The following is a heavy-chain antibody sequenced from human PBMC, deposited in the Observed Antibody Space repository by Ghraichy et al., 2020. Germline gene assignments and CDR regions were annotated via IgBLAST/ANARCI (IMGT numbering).Heavy chain of an antibody. Sequence: GGSLRLSCAASGFTFSSYSMNWVRQAPGKGLEWVSSISSSSSYIYYADSVKGRFTISRDNAKNSLYLQMNSLRAEDTAVYYCARDLEGISLPSGYYYYGMDVWGQGTTVTVSS. CDR3: ARDLEGISLPSGYYYYGMDV. CDR1: GFTFSSYS. CDR2: ISSSSSYI. D-gene: IGHD3-3*01. V-gene: IGHV3-21*04. J-gene: IGHJ6*02.